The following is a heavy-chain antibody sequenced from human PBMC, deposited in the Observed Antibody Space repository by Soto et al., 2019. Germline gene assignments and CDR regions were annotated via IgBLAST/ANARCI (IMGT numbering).Heavy chain of an antibody. CDR3: ARGHILTPEKDTAMVLSSLDP. J-gene: IGHJ5*02. CDR1: GGTFSSYA. Sequence: ASVKVSCKASGGTFSSYAISWVRQAPGQGLEWMGGIIPIFGTANYAQKFQGRVTITADESTSTAYMELSSLRSEDTAVYYCARGHILTPEKDTAMVLSSLDPWGQGTLVTVSS. CDR2: IIPIFGTA. D-gene: IGHD5-18*01. V-gene: IGHV1-69*13.